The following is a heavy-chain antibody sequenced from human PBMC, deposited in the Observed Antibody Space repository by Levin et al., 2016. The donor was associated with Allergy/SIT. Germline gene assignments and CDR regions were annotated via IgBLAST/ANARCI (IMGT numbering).Heavy chain of an antibody. CDR2: SYYTGNT. V-gene: IGHV4-61*01. CDR1: GGSVSSGNYY. CDR3: ATVTADYSNYVDY. D-gene: IGHD4-11*01. J-gene: IGHJ4*02. Sequence: SETLSLTCSVSGGSVSSGNYYWSWIRQPPGKGLEWIGYSYYTGNTNYNPSLKSRVTISLDTSKKQFSLKLSSVTAADTAVYYCATVTADYSNYVDYWGQGSLVTVSS.